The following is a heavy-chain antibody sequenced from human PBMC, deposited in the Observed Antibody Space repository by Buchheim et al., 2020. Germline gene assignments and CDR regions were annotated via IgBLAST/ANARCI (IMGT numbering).Heavy chain of an antibody. J-gene: IGHJ2*01. V-gene: IGHV4-34*01. CDR3: ARATIAAAGTFCYFDL. D-gene: IGHD6-13*01. CDR2: INHSGST. Sequence: QVQLQQWGAGLLKPSETLSLTCAVYGGSFSGYYWSWIRQPPGKGLEWIGEINHSGSTNYNPSLKSRVTISVDTSKNQFSLKLSSVTAADTAVYYCARATIAAAGTFCYFDLWGRGTL. CDR1: GGSFSGYY.